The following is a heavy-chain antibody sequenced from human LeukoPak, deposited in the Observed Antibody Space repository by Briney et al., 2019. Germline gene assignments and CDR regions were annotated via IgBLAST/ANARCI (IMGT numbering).Heavy chain of an antibody. V-gene: IGHV3-74*01. Sequence: PGGSLRLSCAASGFTFSSYWMHWVRQTPGKGLVWVSRINTDGSSTSYADSVKGRFTISRDNAKNALHLQMNSLRAEDTAVFYCARAVRWRMEYYFDYWGQGTLVTVSS. J-gene: IGHJ4*02. CDR3: ARAVRWRMEYYFDY. CDR2: INTDGSST. D-gene: IGHD3-3*01. CDR1: GFTFSSYW.